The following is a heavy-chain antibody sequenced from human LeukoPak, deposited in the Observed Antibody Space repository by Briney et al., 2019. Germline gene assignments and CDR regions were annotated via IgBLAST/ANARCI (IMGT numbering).Heavy chain of an antibody. CDR3: AKGDPPTYYDILTGQDY. CDR2: ISAGGGST. Sequence: GGSLRLSCAASGFTFSRYAMSWVRQAPGKGLEWVAGISAGGGSTYYADSVKGRFTISRDNSKNMLYLQLNSLRAEDTAVYYCAKGDPPTYYDILTGQDYWGQGTLVTVSS. J-gene: IGHJ4*02. D-gene: IGHD3-9*01. CDR1: GFTFSRYA. V-gene: IGHV3-23*01.